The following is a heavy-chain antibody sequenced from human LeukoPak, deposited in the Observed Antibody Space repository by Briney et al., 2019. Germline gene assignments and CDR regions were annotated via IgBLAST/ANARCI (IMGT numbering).Heavy chain of an antibody. CDR2: IYYSGSA. CDR3: ARTRYYYNSRSYGAPYYFDY. D-gene: IGHD3-10*01. J-gene: IGHJ4*02. CDR1: GVSIRSYY. Sequence: SETLSLTCIVSGVSIRSYYWSWIRQPPGKGLEWIGYIYYSGSANYNPSLKGRVTISVDTSKNQFSLKLSSVTAADTAVYYCARTRYYYNSRSYGAPYYFDYWGQGTLVTVSS. V-gene: IGHV4-59*08.